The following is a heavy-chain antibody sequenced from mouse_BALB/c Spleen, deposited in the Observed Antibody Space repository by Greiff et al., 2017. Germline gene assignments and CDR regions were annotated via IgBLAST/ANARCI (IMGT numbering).Heavy chain of an antibody. V-gene: IGHV1-18*01. CDR2: INPNNGGT. D-gene: IGHD1-1*01. CDR3: AREGYYYGSSYRYYAMDY. J-gene: IGHJ4*01. CDR1: GYTFTDYN. Sequence: VQLKESGPELVKPGASVKIPCKASGYTFTDYNMDWVKQSHGKSLEWIGDINPNNGGTIYNQKFKGKATLTVDKSSSTAYMELRSLTSEDTAVYYCAREGYYYGSSYRYYAMDYWGQGTSVTVSS.